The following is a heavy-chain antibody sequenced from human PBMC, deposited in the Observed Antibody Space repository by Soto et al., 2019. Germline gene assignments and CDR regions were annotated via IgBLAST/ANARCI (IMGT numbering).Heavy chain of an antibody. D-gene: IGHD3-16*02. V-gene: IGHV3-33*01. CDR3: ARVRLPVCRHTSAPYHDAFDI. Sequence: GSLRLSCAASGFTFSSYGMHWVRQAPGKGLEWVAVIWYDGSNKYYADSVKGRFTISRDNSKNTLYLQMNSLRAEDTAVYYCARVRLPVCRHTSAPYHDAFDIWGQGTMVTVSS. J-gene: IGHJ3*02. CDR2: IWYDGSNK. CDR1: GFTFSSYG.